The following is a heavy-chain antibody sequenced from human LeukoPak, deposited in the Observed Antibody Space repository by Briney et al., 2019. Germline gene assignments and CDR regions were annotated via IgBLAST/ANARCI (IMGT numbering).Heavy chain of an antibody. CDR2: TKRETDGGTI. D-gene: IGHD3-22*01. CDR1: GFTLNNAW. J-gene: IGHJ1*01. V-gene: IGHV3-15*01. CDR3: TTDLYYENSELQSQH. Sequence: KAGGSLRLSCAASGFTLNNAWMSWVRQAPGKGLEWLGRTKRETDGGTIDYAAPVKGRFTISRDDSRNTLYLQMDSLKIEDTAVYYCTTDLYYENSELQSQHWGQGTLVTVSS.